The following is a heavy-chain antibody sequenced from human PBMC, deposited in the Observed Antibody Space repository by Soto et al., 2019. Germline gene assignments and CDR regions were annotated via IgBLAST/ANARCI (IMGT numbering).Heavy chain of an antibody. CDR3: VRRRDSVHIRRASNT. D-gene: IGHD3-22*01. J-gene: IGHJ3*01. V-gene: IGHV3-30*03. CDR2: ISYDGLNK. Sequence: QMQLVESGGGVVQPGKSQRLSCVGFGFSFSSYVMHWVRQTPGKGAEWVAAISYDGLNKYYAAFVKGPFTASRVNFNNMVYLKMNSLRVEDTTIYYCVRRRDSVHIRRASNTWGRGTIVTVSS. CDR1: GFSFSSYV.